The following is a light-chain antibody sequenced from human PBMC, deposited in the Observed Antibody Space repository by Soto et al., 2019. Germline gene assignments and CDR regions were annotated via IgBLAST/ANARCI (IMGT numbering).Light chain of an antibody. CDR3: QQYGSSPPT. J-gene: IGKJ1*01. CDR1: QSVTNNY. Sequence: EIVLTQSPGTLSLSPGERATLSCRASQSVTNNYLAWYQRKPGQPPRLLIYGTSYRSTDIPRRFSGSGSGTDFTRTITRLEPEDFAVDYCQQYGSSPPTFGQGTKVEIK. V-gene: IGKV3-20*01. CDR2: GTS.